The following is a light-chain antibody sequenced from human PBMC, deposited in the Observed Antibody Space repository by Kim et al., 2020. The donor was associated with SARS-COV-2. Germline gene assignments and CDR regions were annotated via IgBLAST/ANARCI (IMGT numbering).Light chain of an antibody. CDR2: SDS. J-gene: IGLJ1*01. CDR1: NIGSKS. CDR3: QAWDSNTNHYV. V-gene: IGLV3-21*04. Sequence: SYELTQPPSVSVAPGKTASISCGGENIGSKSVHWYQQKPGQAPVLVIYSDSDRPSGIPERLSGSNSGNTATLTISGAEAGDEADYYCQAWDSNTNHYVFG.